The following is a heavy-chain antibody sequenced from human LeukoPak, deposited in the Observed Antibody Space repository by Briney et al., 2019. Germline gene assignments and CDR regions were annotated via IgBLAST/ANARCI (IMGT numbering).Heavy chain of an antibody. V-gene: IGHV3-48*03. CDR3: ARDPGCSGTSCYWSFDY. CDR2: ITSTGTTI. D-gene: IGHD2-2*01. Sequence: GGSLRLSCAASGFTFSSYEINWVRQAPGKGLEWVSYITSTGTTIYYADSVKGRFTISRDNAKNSLYLQMNSLRAEDTAVYYCARDPGCSGTSCYWSFDYWGRGTLVTVS. J-gene: IGHJ4*02. CDR1: GFTFSSYE.